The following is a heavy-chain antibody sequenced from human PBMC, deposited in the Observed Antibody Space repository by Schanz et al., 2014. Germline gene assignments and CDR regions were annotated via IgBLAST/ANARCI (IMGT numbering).Heavy chain of an antibody. CDR1: GYSFTTYG. CDR3: AKVDRTRYYAMDV. Sequence: QVQLVQSAPEVKKPGASVKVSCKASGYSFTTYGLNWVRQAPGQGLEWMGRIIPILDKTNYAQKFQGRVTMTADKSTSTVYMEVSGLRSEDTAVYYCAKVDRTRYYAMDVGGQGTTVTVSS. CDR2: IIPILDKT. J-gene: IGHJ6*02. D-gene: IGHD3-9*01. V-gene: IGHV1-69*04.